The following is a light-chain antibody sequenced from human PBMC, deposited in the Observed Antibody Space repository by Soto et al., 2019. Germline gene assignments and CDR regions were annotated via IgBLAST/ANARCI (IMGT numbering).Light chain of an antibody. V-gene: IGLV8-61*01. CDR1: SGSVSTSYY. CDR3: VLYMGNGIRV. CDR2: SIN. Sequence: QAVVTQEPSFSVSPGGTVTLTCGLTSGSVSTSYYPSWYQQTPGQAPRTLIYSINTRSSGVPDRFSGSILGNKAALTITGAQADDESDYYCVLYMGNGIRVFGGGTKVTV. J-gene: IGLJ3*02.